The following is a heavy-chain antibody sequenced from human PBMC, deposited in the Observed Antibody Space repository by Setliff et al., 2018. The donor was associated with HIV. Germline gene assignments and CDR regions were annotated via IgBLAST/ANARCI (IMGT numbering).Heavy chain of an antibody. J-gene: IGHJ4*02. CDR1: RFSFSTFW. CDR3: AKGGYGSGSYYYFDY. D-gene: IGHD3-10*01. CDR2: INEDGNKK. Sequence: GGSLRLSCATSRFSFSTFWMTWVRQAPGKGLEWIANINEDGNKKYHADSVWGRFTISRDNAKNSLYLQMNSLRAEDMAFYYCAKGGYGSGSYYYFDYWGQGTLVTVSS. V-gene: IGHV3-7*03.